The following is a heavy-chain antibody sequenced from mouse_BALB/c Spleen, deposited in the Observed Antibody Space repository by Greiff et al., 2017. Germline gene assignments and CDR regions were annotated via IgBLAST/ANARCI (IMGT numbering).Heavy chain of an antibody. CDR2: ISSGSSTI. D-gene: IGHD2-4*01. CDR3: ARDYYDPFAY. V-gene: IGHV5-17*02. Sequence: EVQGVESGGGLVQPGGSRKLSCAASGFTFSSFGMHWVRQAPEKGLEWVAYISSGSSTIYYADTVKGRFTISRDNPKNTLFLQMTSLRSEDTAMYYCARDYYDPFAYWGQGTLVTVSA. J-gene: IGHJ3*01. CDR1: GFTFSSFG.